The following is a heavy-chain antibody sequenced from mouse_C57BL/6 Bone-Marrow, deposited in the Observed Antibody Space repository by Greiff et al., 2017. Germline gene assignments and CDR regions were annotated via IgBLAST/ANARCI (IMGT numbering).Heavy chain of an antibody. Sequence: EVNVVESGGDLVKPGGSLTLSCAASGFTFSSYGMSWVRQTPDKRLEWVANISSGGSYTYYPDIVKGRFTISSDNAKHTLYLQMSSLKSEDTARYYCAIYGSMCFGYWGQGTLVTVSA. V-gene: IGHV5-6*01. D-gene: IGHD1-1*01. CDR3: AIYGSMCFGY. J-gene: IGHJ3*01. CDR2: ISSGGSYT. CDR1: GFTFSSYG.